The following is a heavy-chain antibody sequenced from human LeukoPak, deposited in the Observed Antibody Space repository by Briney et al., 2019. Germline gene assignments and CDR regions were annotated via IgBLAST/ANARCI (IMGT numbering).Heavy chain of an antibody. D-gene: IGHD2-21*02. J-gene: IGHJ4*02. V-gene: IGHV1-2*06. CDR1: GYTFTGYY. Sequence: ASVKVSCKASGYTFTGYYMHWVRQAPGQGLEWMGRINPNSGGTNYVQKFQGRVTITTDSSTSTAYMELTTLRPDAPPGFYFPRVRGGDCDWGQGTLVTVSS. CDR3: PRVRGGDCD. CDR2: INPNSGGT.